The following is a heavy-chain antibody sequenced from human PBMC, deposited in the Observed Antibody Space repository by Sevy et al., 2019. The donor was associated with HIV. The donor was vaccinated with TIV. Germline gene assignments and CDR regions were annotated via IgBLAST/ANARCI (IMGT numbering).Heavy chain of an antibody. CDR1: GFTFNNAW. Sequence: GGYLSLSCAVSGFTFNNAWMNWVRQAPGTGLQWVDLIKSKIDGETTDYAAPVKGRFTISRDDSKNTLFLQMNSLKIEDTGVYYCATAPGYYDSAPFDYWGPGTLVTVSS. CDR3: ATAPGYYDSAPFDY. V-gene: IGHV3-15*01. CDR2: IKSKIDGETT. J-gene: IGHJ4*02. D-gene: IGHD3-22*01.